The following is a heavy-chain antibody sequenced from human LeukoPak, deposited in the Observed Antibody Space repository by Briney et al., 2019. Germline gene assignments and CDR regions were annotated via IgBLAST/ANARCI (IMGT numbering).Heavy chain of an antibody. Sequence: GGSLRLSCAASGFTFSSYWMSWVRQAPGKGLEWVANIKQDGSEKYYVDSVKGRFTISRDNAKNSLYLQMNSLRAEDTAVYYCARVSHEEPVVVPAAPFDYWGQGTLVTVSS. J-gene: IGHJ4*02. CDR1: GFTFSSYW. V-gene: IGHV3-7*01. CDR2: IKQDGSEK. D-gene: IGHD2-2*01. CDR3: ARVSHEEPVVVPAAPFDY.